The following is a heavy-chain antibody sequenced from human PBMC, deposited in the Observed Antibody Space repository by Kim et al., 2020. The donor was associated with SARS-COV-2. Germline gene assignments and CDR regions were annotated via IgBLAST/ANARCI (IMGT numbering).Heavy chain of an antibody. Sequence: ASVKVSCKASGYTFTGYYMHWVRQAPGQGLEWMGRINPNSGGTNYAQKFQGRVTMTRDTSISTAYMELSRLRSDDTAVYYCARDNQALYYGMDVWGQGTTVTVSS. CDR2: INPNSGGT. V-gene: IGHV1-2*06. CDR3: ARDNQALYYGMDV. J-gene: IGHJ6*02. CDR1: GYTFTGYY.